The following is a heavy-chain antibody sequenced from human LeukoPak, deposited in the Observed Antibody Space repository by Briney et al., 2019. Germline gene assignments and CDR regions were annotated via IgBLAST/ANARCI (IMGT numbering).Heavy chain of an antibody. J-gene: IGHJ6*03. D-gene: IGHD6-13*01. CDR2: INPNSGGT. V-gene: IGHV1-2*02. CDR1: GYTFTGYY. Sequence: ASVKVSCKASGYTFTGYYMHWVRQAPGQGLEWMGWINPNSGGTNYAQKFQGRVTMTRDTSISTAYMELSRLRSDDTAVYYCARDVAAAGTGEYYYYYMDVWGKGTTVTVSS. CDR3: ARDVAAAGTGEYYYYYMDV.